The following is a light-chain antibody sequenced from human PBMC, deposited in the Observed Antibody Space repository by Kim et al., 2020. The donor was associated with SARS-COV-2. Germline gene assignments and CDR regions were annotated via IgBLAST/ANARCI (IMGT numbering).Light chain of an antibody. CDR1: KLGDKY. Sequence: SYELTQPPSVSVSPGQTASITCPGDKLGDKYACWYQQKPGQSPVLVIYHDSKRPSGIPERFSGSNSGNTATLTISGTQAMDEADYYCQAWDSSTHWVFGGGTQRTVL. V-gene: IGLV3-1*01. CDR3: QAWDSSTHWV. J-gene: IGLJ3*02. CDR2: HDS.